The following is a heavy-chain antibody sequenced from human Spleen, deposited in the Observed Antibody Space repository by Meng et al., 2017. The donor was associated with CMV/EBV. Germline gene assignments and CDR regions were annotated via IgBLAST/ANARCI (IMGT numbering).Heavy chain of an antibody. D-gene: IGHD1-26*01. J-gene: IGHJ6*01. CDR2: ISAYNGNT. V-gene: IGHV1-18*01. CDR3: ARIRVGPGGYYAMDV. Sequence: ASVKVSCKASGYTFTSYGISWVRQAPGQGLEWMGWISAYNGNTNYAQKFQGRVTMTRSTSINTAYMELSSLRSEDTAVYYCARIRVGPGGYYAMDVWGQGTTVTVSS. CDR1: GYTFTSYG.